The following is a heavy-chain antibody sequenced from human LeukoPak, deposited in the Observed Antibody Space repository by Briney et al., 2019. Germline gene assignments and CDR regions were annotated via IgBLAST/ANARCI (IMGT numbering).Heavy chain of an antibody. J-gene: IGHJ5*02. CDR3: ARHYGP. Sequence: SETLSLTCTVSGGSVRSSYCYRGWIRQPPGKGLEWIGSSGSTYYNPSLKSRVTISVDTSKNQFSLKLNSVTAADTAVYYCARHYGPWGQGTLVTVSS. CDR1: GGSVRSSYCY. CDR2: SGST. V-gene: IGHV4-39*01. D-gene: IGHD3-10*01.